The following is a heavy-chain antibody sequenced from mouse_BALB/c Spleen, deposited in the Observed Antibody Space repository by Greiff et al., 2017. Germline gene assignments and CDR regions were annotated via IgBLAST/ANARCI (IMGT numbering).Heavy chain of an antibody. CDR3: GYGSSPAWFAY. J-gene: IGHJ3*01. Sequence: EVQGVESGAELVKPGASVKLSCTASGFNIKDTYMHWVKQRPEQGLEWIGRIDPANGNTKYDPKFQGKATITADTSSNTAYLQLSSLTSEDTAVYYCGYGSSPAWFAYWGQGTLVTVSA. V-gene: IGHV14-3*02. CDR1: GFNIKDTY. D-gene: IGHD1-1*01. CDR2: IDPANGNT.